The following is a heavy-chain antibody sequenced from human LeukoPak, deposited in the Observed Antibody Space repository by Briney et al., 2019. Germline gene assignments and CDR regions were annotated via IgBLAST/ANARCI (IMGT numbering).Heavy chain of an antibody. V-gene: IGHV4-59*01. D-gene: IGHD1-1*01. CDR1: GDSISSSY. J-gene: IGHJ6*03. CDR3: ARESRVHYYMDV. Sequence: SETLSLTCGVSGDSISSSYWSWIRQPPGKGLEWIGYINYSGSTNYNPSLKSRVTISVDTSKNQFSLKLSSVTAADTAVYYCARESRVHYYMDVWGKGTTVTVSS. CDR2: INYSGST.